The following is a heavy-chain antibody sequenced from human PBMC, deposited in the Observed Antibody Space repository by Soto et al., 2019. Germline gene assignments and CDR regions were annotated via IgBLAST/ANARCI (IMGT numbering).Heavy chain of an antibody. CDR2: IYDSGIT. V-gene: IGHV4-31*01. D-gene: IGHD2-15*01. Sequence: QVQLQESGPGLLKPSQTLSLTCSVTGASINSGASYWCWIRQHPEKGLELIGYIYDSGITYYNPSLNSQATMSMDASETQFSLKLSSVTTADTAVYYCARDRGATLYRHFGGFDIWGPGTVVTVSS. J-gene: IGHJ3*02. CDR3: ARDRGATLYRHFGGFDI. CDR1: GASINSGASY.